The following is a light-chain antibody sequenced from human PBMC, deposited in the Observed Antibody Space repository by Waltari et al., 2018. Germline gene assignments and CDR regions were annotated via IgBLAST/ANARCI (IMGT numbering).Light chain of an antibody. V-gene: IGLV2-11*01. CDR2: DVN. CDR3: CSYAGVHTFWL. CDR1: TSDVGGYNS. J-gene: IGLJ3*02. Sequence: QSALTQPPSVSGSPEQSVTISCTGSTSDVGGYNSAPWYQQHPGKAPKLIIFDVNQRPSGVPDRFSGSKSGNTASLTISGLRPEDEADYHCCSYAGVHTFWLFGGGTKLTVL.